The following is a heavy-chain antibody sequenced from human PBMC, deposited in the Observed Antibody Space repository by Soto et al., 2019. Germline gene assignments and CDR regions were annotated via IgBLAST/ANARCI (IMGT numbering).Heavy chain of an antibody. V-gene: IGHV3-30-3*01. CDR2: ISYDGSNK. J-gene: IGHJ6*02. Sequence: QVQLVESGGGVVQPGRSLRLSCAASGFTFSSYAMHWVRQAPGKGLEWVAVISYDGSNKYYADSVKGRFTISRDNSKNTRYLQMNSLRAEDTAVYYCARSRSSSGWTWDYYYYYGMDVWGQGTTVTVSS. CDR3: ARSRSSSGWTWDYYYYYGMDV. CDR1: GFTFSSYA. D-gene: IGHD6-19*01.